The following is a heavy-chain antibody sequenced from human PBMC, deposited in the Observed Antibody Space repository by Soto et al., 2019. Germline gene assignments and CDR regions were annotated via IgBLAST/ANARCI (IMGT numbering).Heavy chain of an antibody. D-gene: IGHD3-3*01. CDR3: TRGSGHWEPDGGYYYYDYMDV. CDR1: GFTFSGSA. V-gene: IGHV3-73*01. Sequence: PGGSLRLSCAASGFTFSGSAMHWVRQASGKGLEWVGRIRSKANSYATAYAASVKGRFTISRDDSKNTAYLQMNSLKTEDTAVYYCTRGSGHWEPDGGYYYYDYMDVWGKGTTVTVS. CDR2: IRSKANSYAT. J-gene: IGHJ6*03.